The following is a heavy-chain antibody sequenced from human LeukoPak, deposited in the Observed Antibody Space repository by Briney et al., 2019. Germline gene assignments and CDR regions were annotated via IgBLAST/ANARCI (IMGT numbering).Heavy chain of an antibody. CDR1: GLTVSTNY. CDR3: ARDPTYSYGYYYYYYGMDV. D-gene: IGHD5-18*01. J-gene: IGHJ6*02. CDR2: IFSGGST. V-gene: IGHV3-53*05. Sequence: GGSLRLSRAASGLTVSTNYMSWVRQAPGKGLEWVSVIFSGGSTYHADSVKGRFTISRDNSKNTLYLQMNSLRAEDTAVYYCARDPTYSYGYYYYYYGMDVWGQGTTVTVSS.